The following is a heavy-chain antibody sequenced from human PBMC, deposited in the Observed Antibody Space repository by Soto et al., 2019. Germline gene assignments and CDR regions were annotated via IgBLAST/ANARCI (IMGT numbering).Heavy chain of an antibody. Sequence: QVQLVQSGAEVKKPGASVKVSCKASGYTFPSYGISWVRQAPGQGLEWMGWISAYNGNTNYAQKLQGRVTMTTDTSTSTAYSEMRSLRSDATAVYYCARDQGSYGYVDYYYGMAVWGQGTTVTVS. D-gene: IGHD5-18*01. V-gene: IGHV1-18*01. J-gene: IGHJ6*02. CDR1: GYTFPSYG. CDR2: ISAYNGNT. CDR3: ARDQGSYGYVDYYYGMAV.